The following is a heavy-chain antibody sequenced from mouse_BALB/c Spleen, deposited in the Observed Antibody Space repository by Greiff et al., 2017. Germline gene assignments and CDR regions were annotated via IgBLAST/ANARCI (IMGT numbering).Heavy chain of an antibody. V-gene: IGHV5-6*01. CDR1: GFTFSSYG. CDR3: ARQTTVVARDYFDY. CDR2: ISSGGSYT. J-gene: IGHJ2*01. D-gene: IGHD1-1*01. Sequence: EVQVVESGGDLVKPGGSLKLSCAASGFTFSSYGMSWVRQTPDKRLEWVATISSGGSYTYYPDSVKGRFTISRDNAKNTLYLQMSSLKSEDTAMYYCARQTTVVARDYFDYWGQGTTLTVSS.